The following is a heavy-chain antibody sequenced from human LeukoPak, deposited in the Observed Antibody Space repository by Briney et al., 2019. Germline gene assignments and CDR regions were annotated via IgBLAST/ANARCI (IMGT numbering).Heavy chain of an antibody. J-gene: IGHJ4*02. D-gene: IGHD2-15*01. Sequence: PSETLSLTCAVYGGSFSGYYWSWIRQPPGKWLEWIGEINHSGSTNYNPSLKSRVTISVDTSKNQFSLKLSSVTAADTAVYYCARERIYPRRAHFDYWGQGTLVTVSS. CDR1: GGSFSGYY. CDR3: ARERIYPRRAHFDY. CDR2: INHSGST. V-gene: IGHV4-34*01.